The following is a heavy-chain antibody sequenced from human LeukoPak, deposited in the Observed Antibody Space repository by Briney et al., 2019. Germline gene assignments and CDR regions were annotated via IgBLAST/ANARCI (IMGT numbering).Heavy chain of an antibody. CDR2: ISGSGGST. CDR1: GFTFSSYA. J-gene: IGHJ4*02. CDR3: AKDPYYYDSSGYYFESYYFDY. Sequence: GRSLRLSCAASGFTFSSYAMSWVRQAPGKGLEWVSAISGSGGSTYYADSVKGRFTISGDNSKNTLYLQMNSLRAEDTAVYYCAKDPYYYDSSGYYFESYYFDYWGQGTLVTVSS. D-gene: IGHD3-22*01. V-gene: IGHV3-23*01.